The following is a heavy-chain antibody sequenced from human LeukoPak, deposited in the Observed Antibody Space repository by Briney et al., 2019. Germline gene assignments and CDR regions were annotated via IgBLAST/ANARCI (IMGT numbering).Heavy chain of an antibody. CDR3: AVGGVYLRGGAEAFDI. J-gene: IGHJ3*02. Sequence: PSGTLSLTCAVSGGSISSSNWWSWVRQPPGKGLEWIGEIYHSGSTNYTPSLKSRVTISVDKSKNQFSLKLSSVTAADTAVYYCAVGGVYLRGGAEAFDIWGQGTMVTVSS. CDR2: IYHSGST. D-gene: IGHD3-10*01. CDR1: GGSISSSNW. V-gene: IGHV4-4*02.